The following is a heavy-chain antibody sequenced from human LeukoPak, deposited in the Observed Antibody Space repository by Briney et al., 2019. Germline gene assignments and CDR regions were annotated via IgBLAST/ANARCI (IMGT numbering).Heavy chain of an antibody. CDR2: IYYSGSP. J-gene: IGHJ3*02. CDR3: ARAYSSDAFDI. D-gene: IGHD6-13*01. CDR1: GGSISSSSYY. V-gene: IGHV4-39*07. Sequence: PSETLSLTCTVSGGSISSSSYYWGWIRQPPGKGLEWITSIYYSGSPYYNPSLKSRVTISVDTSKNQFSLKLSSVTAADTAVYYCARAYSSDAFDIWGQGTMVTVSS.